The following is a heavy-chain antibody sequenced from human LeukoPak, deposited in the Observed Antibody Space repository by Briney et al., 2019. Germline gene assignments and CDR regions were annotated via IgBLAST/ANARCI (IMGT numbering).Heavy chain of an antibody. CDR2: TYYRSKWYN. CDR1: GDSVSSNGAA. CDR3: ARVAAAAGYYGMDV. V-gene: IGHV6-1*01. Sequence: SQTLSLTCAISGDSVSSNGAARNWIRQSPSRGLEWLGRTYYRSKWYNDYAVSVKSRITINPDTSKNQFSMQLNSVTPEDTAVYYCARVAAAAGYYGMDVWGQGTTVTVSS. J-gene: IGHJ6*02. D-gene: IGHD6-13*01.